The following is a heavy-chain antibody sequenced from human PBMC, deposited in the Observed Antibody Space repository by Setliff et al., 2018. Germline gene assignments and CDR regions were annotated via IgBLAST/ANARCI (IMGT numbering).Heavy chain of an antibody. Sequence: SETLSLTCTVSGGSISSGIYYWSWIRQPAGKGLEWIGRIYTSGSTNYNPSLKSRVTISVDTSKNQFSLKLSSVTAADTAVYYCARDLHLSSWFDPWGQGTLVTVSS. J-gene: IGHJ5*02. CDR2: IYTSGST. V-gene: IGHV4-61*02. CDR1: GGSISSGIYY. D-gene: IGHD3-16*01. CDR3: ARDLHLSSWFDP.